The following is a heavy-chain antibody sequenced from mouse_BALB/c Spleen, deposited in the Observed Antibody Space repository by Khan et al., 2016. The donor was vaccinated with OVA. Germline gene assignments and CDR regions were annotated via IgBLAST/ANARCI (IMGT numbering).Heavy chain of an antibody. J-gene: IGHJ3*01. CDR3: ARGGFGSPFAY. CDR1: GYAFTDYN. CDR2: ITPNNGGT. Sequence: VRLQQSGPELVKPGASVKIPCKASGYAFTDYNMDWVKQSHGKSLEWIGDITPNNGGTIYNQKFKGKATLTVDKSSSTAYMELRSLTSEDTAVYYGARGGFGSPFAYWGQGTLVTVSA. V-gene: IGHV1-18*01. D-gene: IGHD1-1*01.